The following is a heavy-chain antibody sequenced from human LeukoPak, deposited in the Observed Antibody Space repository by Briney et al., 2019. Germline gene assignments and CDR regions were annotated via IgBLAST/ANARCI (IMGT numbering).Heavy chain of an antibody. Sequence: SETLSLTCTVSGGSISSHYWSWIRQPPGKGLEWIGYIYYSGSTNYNPSLKSRVTISVDTSKNQFSLKLSSVTVADTAVYYCARVFKGGSSWYGGFDYWGQGTLVTVSS. V-gene: IGHV4-59*11. CDR2: IYYSGST. J-gene: IGHJ4*02. CDR1: GGSISSHY. CDR3: ARVFKGGSSWYGGFDY. D-gene: IGHD6-13*01.